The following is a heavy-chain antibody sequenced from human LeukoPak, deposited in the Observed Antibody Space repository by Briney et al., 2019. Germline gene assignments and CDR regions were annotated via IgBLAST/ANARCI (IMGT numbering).Heavy chain of an antibody. CDR3: ARGRVSSSTWYSTYYYYFYMDV. V-gene: IGHV4-59*01. Sequence: PSETLSLTCSVSGGSISSYYWSWIRQPPGKGLEWIGYIYYSGNTNYNPSLKSRVTISVDTSKNHFSLRLSSVTAADTAVYYCARGRVSSSTWYSTYYYYFYMDVWGKGTTVTVSS. CDR1: GGSISSYY. CDR2: IYYSGNT. J-gene: IGHJ6*03. D-gene: IGHD4-11*01.